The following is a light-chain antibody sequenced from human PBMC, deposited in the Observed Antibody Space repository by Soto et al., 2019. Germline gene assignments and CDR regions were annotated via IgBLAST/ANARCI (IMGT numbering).Light chain of an antibody. V-gene: IGKV4-1*01. CDR3: QQYYSTPLT. Sequence: DIVMTQSPDSLAVSLGERATINCKSSQSVLYSSNNKNYLAWYQQKPGQPPKLLIYWASTRESGVTDRFSGSGSGTDFTHTISSLQAEDVAVYYCQQYYSTPLTFGGGTKVEIK. J-gene: IGKJ4*01. CDR1: QSVLYSSNNKNY. CDR2: WAS.